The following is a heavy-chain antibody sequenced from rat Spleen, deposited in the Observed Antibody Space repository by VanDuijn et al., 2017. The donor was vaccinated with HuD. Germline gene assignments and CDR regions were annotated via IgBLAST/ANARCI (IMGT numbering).Heavy chain of an antibody. CDR2: ISYDGSST. CDR3: ARRVITHYWYFDF. V-gene: IGHV5-7*01. Sequence: EVQLVESGGGLVQPGRSLKLSCAASGFTFSDYNMAWVRQAPKKGLEWVATISYDGSSTYYRDSVKGRFTISRDSAKSTLYLQMDSLRSENTATYYCARRVITHYWYFDFWGPGTMVTVSS. CDR1: GFTFSDYN. J-gene: IGHJ1*01. D-gene: IGHD1-12*02.